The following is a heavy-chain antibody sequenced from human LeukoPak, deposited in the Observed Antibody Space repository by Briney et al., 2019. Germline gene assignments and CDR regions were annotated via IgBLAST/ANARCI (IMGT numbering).Heavy chain of an antibody. J-gene: IGHJ3*02. V-gene: IGHV1-18*01. D-gene: IGHD1-26*01. CDR1: GYTFTSYG. Sequence: ASVKVSRKASGYTFTSYGISWVRQAPGQGLEWMGWISAYNGNTNYAQKLQGRVTMTTDTSTSTAYMELRSLRSDDTAVYYCARGRSIVGATRGDDAFDIWGQGTMVTVSS. CDR3: ARGRSIVGATRGDDAFDI. CDR2: ISAYNGNT.